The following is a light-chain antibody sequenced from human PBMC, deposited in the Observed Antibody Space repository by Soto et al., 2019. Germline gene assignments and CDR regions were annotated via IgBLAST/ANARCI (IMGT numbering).Light chain of an antibody. Sequence: DIQMTQSPSTLSASVGDTVTITCRASQTISSWLAWYQQKPGKAPKLLIYKASTLKSGVPSRFSGSGSGTEFTLTISSLQPEDFATYYCQQSYSTLTFGGGTKVDIK. CDR1: QTISSW. CDR2: KAS. V-gene: IGKV1-5*03. CDR3: QQSYSTLT. J-gene: IGKJ4*01.